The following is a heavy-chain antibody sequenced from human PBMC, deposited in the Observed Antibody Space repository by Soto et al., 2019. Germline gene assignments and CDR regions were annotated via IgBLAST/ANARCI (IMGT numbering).Heavy chain of an antibody. CDR1: GYTFTNFY. CDR2: VNPTGDST. D-gene: IGHD1-26*01. J-gene: IGHJ4*02. CDR3: ARDWEFGY. V-gene: IGHV1-46*01. Sequence: ASVNVSFKASGYTFTNFYLHWVRQAPGQGLEWMGMVNPTGDSTTNAQKFQGRVTMTRDTSTSTVYMELSSLRSEDTAVYYSARDWEFGYWGQGTLVTASS.